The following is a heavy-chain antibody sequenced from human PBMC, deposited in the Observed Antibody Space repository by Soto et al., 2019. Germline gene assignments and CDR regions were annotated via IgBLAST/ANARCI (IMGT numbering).Heavy chain of an antibody. CDR2: INHSGST. Sequence: SETLSLTCAVYGGSFSGYYWSWIRQPPGKGQEWIGEINHSGSTNYNPSLKGRVTISVDTFKNQFSLKLSSVTAEDTAVYYCARARRAAAGTYSYYFHYGMDVWGQGTTVT. CDR3: ARARRAAAGTYSYYFHYGMDV. D-gene: IGHD6-13*01. CDR1: GGSFSGYY. J-gene: IGHJ6*02. V-gene: IGHV4-34*01.